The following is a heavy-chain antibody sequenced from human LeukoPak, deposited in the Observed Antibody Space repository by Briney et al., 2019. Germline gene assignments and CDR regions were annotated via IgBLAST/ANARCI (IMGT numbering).Heavy chain of an antibody. Sequence: PSETLSLTCTVSGGSIRSYYWSWIRQPAGKGLEWIGRIYTSGSTNYNPSLKSRVTMSVDTSKNQFSLNLSSVTAADTAVYYCAKISSGYYYSHYYYYMDVWGKGTTVTISS. CDR1: GGSIRSYY. CDR2: IYTSGST. V-gene: IGHV4-4*07. D-gene: IGHD3-22*01. J-gene: IGHJ6*03. CDR3: AKISSGYYYSHYYYYMDV.